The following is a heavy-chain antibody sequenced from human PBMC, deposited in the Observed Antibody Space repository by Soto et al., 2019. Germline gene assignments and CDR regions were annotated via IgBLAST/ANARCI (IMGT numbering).Heavy chain of an antibody. CDR1: GFTFSSYA. D-gene: IGHD6-19*01. V-gene: IGHV3-23*01. Sequence: GGSLRLSGAASGFTFSSYAMSWVRQAPGKGLEWVSAISGSGGSTYYADSVKGRFTISRDNSKNTLYLQMNSLRAEDTAVYYCAKCGQQWLVLGAFDIWGQGTMVTVSS. J-gene: IGHJ3*02. CDR2: ISGSGGST. CDR3: AKCGQQWLVLGAFDI.